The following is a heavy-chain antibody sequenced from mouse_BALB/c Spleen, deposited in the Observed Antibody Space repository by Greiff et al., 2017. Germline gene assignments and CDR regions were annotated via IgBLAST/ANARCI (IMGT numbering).Heavy chain of an antibody. CDR3: ARDRDYDDYYAMDY. D-gene: IGHD2-4*01. V-gene: IGHV5-4*02. CDR1: GFTFSDYY. CDR2: ISDGGSYT. Sequence: EVQLVESGGGLVKPGGSLKLSCAASGFTFSDYYMYWVRQTPEKRLEWVATISDGGSYTYYPDSVKGRFTISRDNAKNNLYLQMSSLKSEDTAMYYCARDRDYDDYYAMDYWGQGTSVTVSS. J-gene: IGHJ4*01.